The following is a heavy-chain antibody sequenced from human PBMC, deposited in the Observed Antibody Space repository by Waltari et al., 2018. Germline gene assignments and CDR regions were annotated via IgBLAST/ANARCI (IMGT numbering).Heavy chain of an antibody. J-gene: IGHJ4*02. CDR3: ARDLTNPEYPKYYFDY. CDR2: ISYDGSNR. V-gene: IGHV3-30-3*01. Sequence: QVQLVESGGGVVQPGRSLRLSCAASGFTFSSYAMHWVRQAPGKGLEWVAVISYDGSNRYYADSVKGRFTISRDNSKNTLYLQMNSLRAEDTAVYYCARDLTNPEYPKYYFDYWGQGTLVTVSS. CDR1: GFTFSSYA.